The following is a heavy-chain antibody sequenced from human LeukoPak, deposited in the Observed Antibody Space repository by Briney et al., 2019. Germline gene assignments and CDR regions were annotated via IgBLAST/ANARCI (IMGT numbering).Heavy chain of an antibody. CDR2: INSDGSRI. J-gene: IGHJ4*02. Sequence: GGSLRLSCAASGFTFSSYWMHWVRQVPGKGLVWVSRINSDGSRISYAGSVKGRFTISRDNAKNTLYLQMNSLRAEDTAVYYCARFDYDYVWGGYPSHDYWGQGTLVAVSS. D-gene: IGHD3-16*01. CDR3: ARFDYDYVWGGYPSHDY. CDR1: GFTFSSYW. V-gene: IGHV3-74*01.